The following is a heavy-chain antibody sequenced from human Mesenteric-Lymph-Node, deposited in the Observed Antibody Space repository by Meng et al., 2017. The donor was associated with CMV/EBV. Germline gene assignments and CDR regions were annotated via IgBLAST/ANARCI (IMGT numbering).Heavy chain of an antibody. CDR3: AREGPFVYSTSSGSGCFDP. CDR1: SGDSH. V-gene: IGHV4-30-4*08. J-gene: IGHJ5*02. D-gene: IGHD6-6*01. CDR2: IHKSGTA. Sequence: SGDSHWRRIRPPPGKGLECIGYIHKSGTAYYTPSLKSRLTISIDTSDNQFSLDLTSVTAADTAVYYCAREGPFVYSTSSGSGCFDPWGQGTLVTVSS.